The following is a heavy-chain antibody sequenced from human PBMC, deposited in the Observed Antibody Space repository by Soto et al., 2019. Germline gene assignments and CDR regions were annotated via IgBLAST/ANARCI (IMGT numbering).Heavy chain of an antibody. D-gene: IGHD6-13*01. V-gene: IGHV3-23*01. Sequence: EVQLLESGGGLVQPGGSLRLSCAASGFTFSSYAMSWVRQAPGKGLEWVSAISGSGGSTYYADSVKGRFTISRDNSKNTLYLQMNSLRAEDTAVYYCAKDQNRMEQQLVWVGYYYYGMDVWGQGTTVTVSS. CDR2: ISGSGGST. CDR1: GFTFSSYA. CDR3: AKDQNRMEQQLVWVGYYYYGMDV. J-gene: IGHJ6*02.